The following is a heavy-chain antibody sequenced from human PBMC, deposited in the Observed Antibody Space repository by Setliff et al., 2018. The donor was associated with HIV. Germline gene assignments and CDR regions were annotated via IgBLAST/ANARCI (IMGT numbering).Heavy chain of an antibody. CDR2: IIPIFGTA. D-gene: IGHD3-3*01. V-gene: IGHV1-69*13. J-gene: IGHJ6*03. CDR1: GGTFSGYA. CDR3: ARGEKRFLEWLPLDYYYYYYMDV. Sequence: VKVSCKASGGTFSGYAISWVRQAPGQGLELMGGIIPIFGTANYAQKFQGRVTITADESTSTAYMELSSLRSEDAAVYYCARGEKRFLEWLPLDYYYYYYMDVWGKGITVTVSS.